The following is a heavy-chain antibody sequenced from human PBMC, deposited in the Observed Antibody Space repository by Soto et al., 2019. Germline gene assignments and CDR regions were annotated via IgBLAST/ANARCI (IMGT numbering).Heavy chain of an antibody. Sequence: EVQLVESGGGLVQPGGSLRLSCAASGFTFSTYSMNWVRQAPGKGLEWVSHISRSSSTIYYADSVKGRFTISRDNAKNSRYLQMNSLRDEDKAVYYCARVRGYSDGYGDVWGQGTTVTVSS. CDR1: GFTFSTYS. J-gene: IGHJ6*02. D-gene: IGHD5-18*01. CDR3: ARVRGYSDGYGDV. CDR2: ISRSSSTI. V-gene: IGHV3-48*02.